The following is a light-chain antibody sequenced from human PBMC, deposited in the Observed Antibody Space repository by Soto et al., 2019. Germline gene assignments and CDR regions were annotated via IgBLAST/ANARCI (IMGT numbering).Light chain of an antibody. CDR3: QQRSNWPPVIT. V-gene: IGKV3-11*01. Sequence: EIVLTQSPATLSLSPGERATLSCRASQTFSSHLAWYQQKPGQAPRLLIYDASKSATGIPARFSGRGSGPDFTLTISSLEPEDFAVYYCQQRSNWPPVITFGQGTRLAIK. CDR1: QTFSSH. CDR2: DAS. J-gene: IGKJ5*01.